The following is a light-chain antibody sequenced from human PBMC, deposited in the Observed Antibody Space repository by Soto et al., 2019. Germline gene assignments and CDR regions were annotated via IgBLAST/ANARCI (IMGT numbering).Light chain of an antibody. V-gene: IGKV3-15*01. CDR3: QQYNNWPRT. CDR1: QSISGR. Sequence: EIVMTQSPATLSVSPGERATLSCRASQSISGRLAWYQQKLGQAPRLLIYGASTRATGIPARFSGSGSGTEFTLTISSLQSEDFALYYCQQYNNWPRTFGQGTKVEIK. CDR2: GAS. J-gene: IGKJ1*01.